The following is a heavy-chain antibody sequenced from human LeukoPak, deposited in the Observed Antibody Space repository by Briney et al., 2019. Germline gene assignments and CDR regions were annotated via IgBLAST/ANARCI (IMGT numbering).Heavy chain of an antibody. D-gene: IGHD3-3*02. CDR3: ARAAFD. CDR1: GLTFSSYW. Sequence: GGSLRLSCAVSGLTFSSYWMHWVRQAPGKGLVWVSRINREGSSTSYADSVKGRFTISRDNAKNTLYLQMNSLRAEDTAVYYCARAAFDWGQGTLVTVSS. V-gene: IGHV3-74*01. J-gene: IGHJ4*02. CDR2: INREGSST.